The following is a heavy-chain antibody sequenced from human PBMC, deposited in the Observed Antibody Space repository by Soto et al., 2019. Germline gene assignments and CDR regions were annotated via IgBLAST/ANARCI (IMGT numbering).Heavy chain of an antibody. CDR2: ISPK. Sequence: GGSLRLSCAVSGFSFRTYGFHWVRQPPGKGLEWVAVISPKGHSDSVEGRFTISRDNSKDTLYLQMNNLRAEDTAVYYCARDDAFGNENAFDLWGQGTMVIVSS. V-gene: IGHV3-33*01. D-gene: IGHD1-1*01. CDR3: ARDDAFGNENAFDL. CDR1: GFSFRTYG. J-gene: IGHJ3*01.